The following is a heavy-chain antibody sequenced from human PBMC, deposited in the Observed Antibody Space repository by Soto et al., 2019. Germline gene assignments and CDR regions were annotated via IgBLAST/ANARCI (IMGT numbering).Heavy chain of an antibody. Sequence: SETLSLTCTVSGGSISSGGYYWSWIRQHPGKGLEWIGYIYYSGSTYYNPSLKSRVTISVDTSKNQSSLKLSSVTAADTAVYYCAASYTGVLDYWGQGTLVTVSS. V-gene: IGHV4-31*03. J-gene: IGHJ4*02. CDR3: AASYTGVLDY. CDR1: GGSISSGGYY. CDR2: IYYSGST. D-gene: IGHD2-2*02.